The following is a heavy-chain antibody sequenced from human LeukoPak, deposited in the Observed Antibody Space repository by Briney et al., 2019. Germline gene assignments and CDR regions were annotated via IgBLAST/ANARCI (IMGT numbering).Heavy chain of an antibody. CDR1: GFTFSSYS. CDR3: AKGRFLEWLRYYYYGMDV. D-gene: IGHD3-3*01. J-gene: IGHJ6*02. V-gene: IGHV3-21*01. Sequence: GGSLRLSCAASGFTFSSYSMNWVRQAPGKGLEWVSSISSSSSYIYYADSVKGRFTISRDNSKNTLYLQMNSLRAEDTAVYYCAKGRFLEWLRYYYYGMDVWGQGTTVTVSS. CDR2: ISSSSSYI.